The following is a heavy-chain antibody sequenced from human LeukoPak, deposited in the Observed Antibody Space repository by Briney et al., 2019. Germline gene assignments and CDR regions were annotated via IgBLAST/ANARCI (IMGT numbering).Heavy chain of an antibody. D-gene: IGHD3-22*01. CDR1: GYTFTSYY. Sequence: ASVKVSCKASGYTFTSYYMHWVRQAPRQGLEWLGIINPSSGITSYAQKFQCRVTMTTYTSTSTAYMELKSRRADDTAIYYCAKLSTPPYYYDTSGYSFDYWGEGNLVTVSS. J-gene: IGHJ4*02. CDR3: AKLSTPPYYYDTSGYSFDY. CDR2: INPSSGIT. V-gene: IGHV1-46*03.